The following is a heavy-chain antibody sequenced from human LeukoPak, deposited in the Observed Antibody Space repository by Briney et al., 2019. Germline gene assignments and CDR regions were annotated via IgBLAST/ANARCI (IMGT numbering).Heavy chain of an antibody. CDR1: GFTFSSYG. J-gene: IGHJ4*02. D-gene: IGHD1-26*01. CDR3: AKDLRGYYFDY. Sequence: PGRSLRLSCAASGFTFSSYGMHWVRQAPGKGLEWVAVISYDGSNKYYADSVKGRFTISRDNSKNTLYLQMNSLRAEDTAVYYCAKDLRGYYFDYWGQGTLVTVSS. V-gene: IGHV3-30*18. CDR2: ISYDGSNK.